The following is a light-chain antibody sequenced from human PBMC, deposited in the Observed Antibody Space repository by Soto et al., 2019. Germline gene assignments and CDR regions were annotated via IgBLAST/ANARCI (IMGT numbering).Light chain of an antibody. Sequence: QSVLTQPPSVSGAPGQRVTISCTGSSSNIGAGYVVHWYQQHPGTAPKLLIYGNSNRPSGVPDRFSGSKSGTSASLAITGLQAEDEAEYYCLSYVSSLSGFYVFGTGTKVTVL. CDR3: LSYVSSLSGFYV. J-gene: IGLJ1*01. V-gene: IGLV1-40*01. CDR2: GNS. CDR1: SSNIGAGYV.